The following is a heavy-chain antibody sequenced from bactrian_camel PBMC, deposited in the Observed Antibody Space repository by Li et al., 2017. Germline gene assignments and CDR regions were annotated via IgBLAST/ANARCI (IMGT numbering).Heavy chain of an antibody. D-gene: IGHD2*01. CDR2: ICGSGYT. Sequence: VQLVESGGGSVQAGGSLRLSCAASESTYDRGYCMAWFRQASGKEREGVAAICGSGYTDYAGSVAGRFTISKDNAKNTLYLQMNSLKPEDTAMYYCAADPARGGYCYTEDFNYWGQGTQVTVS. V-gene: IGHV3S55*01. J-gene: IGHJ4*01. CDR1: ESTYDRGYC. CDR3: AADPARGGYCYTEDFNY.